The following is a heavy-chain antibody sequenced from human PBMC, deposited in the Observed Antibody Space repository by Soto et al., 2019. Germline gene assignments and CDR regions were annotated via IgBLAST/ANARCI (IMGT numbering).Heavy chain of an antibody. Sequence: GGSLRLSCAASGFTFSSYGMHWVRQAPGKGLEWVAVIWYDGSNKYYADSVKGRFTISRDNSKNTLYLQMNSLGAEDTAVYYCARDVTEAKVTAMFDYWGQGTLVTVSS. CDR2: IWYDGSNK. J-gene: IGHJ4*02. CDR1: GFTFSSYG. CDR3: ARDVTEAKVTAMFDY. D-gene: IGHD2-21*02. V-gene: IGHV3-33*01.